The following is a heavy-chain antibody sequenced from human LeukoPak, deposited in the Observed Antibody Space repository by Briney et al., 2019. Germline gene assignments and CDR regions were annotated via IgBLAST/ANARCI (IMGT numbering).Heavy chain of an antibody. CDR3: AHFRGGAFDF. V-gene: IGHV4-39*01. D-gene: IGHD3-16*01. J-gene: IGHJ3*01. CDR1: GGSISSSSYY. CDR2: IYYSGST. Sequence: SETLSLTCTVSGGSISSSSYYWGWIRQPPGKGLEWIGSIYYSGSTSYNPSLKSRVTISVDTSKNQFALKLSSVTAADTAVYYCAHFRGGAFDFWGQGTMVTVSA.